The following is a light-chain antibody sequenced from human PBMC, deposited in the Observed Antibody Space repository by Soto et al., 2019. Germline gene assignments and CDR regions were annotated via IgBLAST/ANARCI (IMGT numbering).Light chain of an antibody. CDR3: LQAPETPPYT. CDR1: QSLLLSNGHTR. CDR2: SGS. J-gene: IGKJ2*01. Sequence: IVMTQSPLSLPVSPGEPASISCRSSQSLLLSNGHTRLDWYLQKPGQSPQLLIHSGSNRAYGVPERFSGSGSGSDFTLKISRVEAEDVGVYDCLQAPETPPYTFGQGTKLEI. V-gene: IGKV2-28*01.